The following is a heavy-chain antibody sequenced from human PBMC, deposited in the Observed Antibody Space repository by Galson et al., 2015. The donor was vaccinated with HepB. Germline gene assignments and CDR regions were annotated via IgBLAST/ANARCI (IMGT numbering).Heavy chain of an antibody. J-gene: IGHJ4*02. D-gene: IGHD4-23*01. CDR2: ISYDGSNK. V-gene: IGHV3-30-3*01. Sequence: SLRLSCAASGFTFSSYAMHWVRQAPGKGLEWVAVISYDGSNKYYADSVKGRFTISRDNSKNTLYLQMNSLRAEDTAVYYCARGLRWLFDYWGQGTLVTVSS. CDR3: ARGLRWLFDY. CDR1: GFTFSSYA.